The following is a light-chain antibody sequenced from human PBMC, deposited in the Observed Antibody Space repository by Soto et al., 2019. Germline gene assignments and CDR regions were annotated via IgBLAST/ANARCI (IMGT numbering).Light chain of an antibody. CDR3: QQYNNYWT. CDR2: KAS. CDR1: QCINSR. V-gene: IGKV1-5*03. Sequence: DIQMTQSPSTLSASVGDRVTITCRASQCINSRLAWYQQKPGKAPNLLIYKASSLESGVPSRFSGSGSGTEFTLTISSLQPDDFATYYCQQYNNYWTFGQGTKVEIK. J-gene: IGKJ1*01.